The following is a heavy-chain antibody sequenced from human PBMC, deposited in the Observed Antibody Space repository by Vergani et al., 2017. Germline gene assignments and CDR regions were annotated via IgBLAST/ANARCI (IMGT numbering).Heavy chain of an antibody. J-gene: IGHJ4*02. Sequence: QVQLVESGGGLVKPGGSLRLSCAASGFTFSDYYMTWIRQAPGKGLEWISYISGSGHTKYYADSVKGRFAISRDNAKNSLYLQMNNLRVEDTAVYYCAREQVQYYYDSSGYYSYYFDYWGQGTLVTVSS. CDR3: AREQVQYYYDSSGYYSYYFDY. CDR1: GFTFSDYY. V-gene: IGHV3-11*04. CDR2: ISGSGHTK. D-gene: IGHD3-22*01.